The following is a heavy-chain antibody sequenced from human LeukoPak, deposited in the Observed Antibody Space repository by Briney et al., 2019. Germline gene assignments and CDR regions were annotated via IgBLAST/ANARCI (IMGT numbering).Heavy chain of an antibody. D-gene: IGHD3-16*02. V-gene: IGHV3-21*01. CDR1: GYTFSHYS. J-gene: IGHJ3*02. CDR3: VSGNDPDSTWENYRLDAFDI. Sequence: GGSLRLSCAASGYTFSHYSVNWVRQAPGKGLEWVSSISSTSDYIYYADSVKGRFTISRDNTKSSLYLQMNSLRAEDTAVYYCVSGNDPDSTWENYRLDAFDIWGQGKKVIVSS. CDR2: ISSTSDYI.